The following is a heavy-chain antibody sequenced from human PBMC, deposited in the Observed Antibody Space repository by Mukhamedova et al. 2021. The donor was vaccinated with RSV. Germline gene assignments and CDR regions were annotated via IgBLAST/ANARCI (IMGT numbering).Heavy chain of an antibody. CDR3: AKDGVGSGWYRVDY. CDR1: TFSSYA. V-gene: IGHV3-23*01. CDR2: INSNGGTT. D-gene: IGHD6-19*01. J-gene: IGHJ4*02. Sequence: TFSSYAMSWVRQAPGKGLEWVATINSNGGTTYYADSVKGRFTISRDNSKNTLYLQMNSLRADDTAIFYCAKDGVGSGWYRVDYWCQ.